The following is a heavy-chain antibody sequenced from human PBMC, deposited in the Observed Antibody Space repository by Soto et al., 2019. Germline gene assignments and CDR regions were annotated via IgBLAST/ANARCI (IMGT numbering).Heavy chain of an antibody. Sequence: QVQLVQSGAEVKKPGSSVKVSCKASGDTFSSYTISWVRQAPGQGLEWMGRIIPILGIANYAQKFQGRVTITADKSTSTAYMELSSLRSEDTAVYYCAAGYCSGGSCYATYFQHWGQGTLVTVSS. CDR1: GDTFSSYT. V-gene: IGHV1-69*02. CDR2: IIPILGIA. CDR3: AAGYCSGGSCYATYFQH. D-gene: IGHD2-15*01. J-gene: IGHJ1*01.